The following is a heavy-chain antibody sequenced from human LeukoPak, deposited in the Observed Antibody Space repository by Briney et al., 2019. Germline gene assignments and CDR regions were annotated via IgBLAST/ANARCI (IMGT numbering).Heavy chain of an antibody. D-gene: IGHD3-10*01. Sequence: SETLSLTCTVSGGSISSYYWSWIRQPPGKGLEWIGYIYSSGSTNYNPSLKSRVTISVDTSKNQFSLKLRSVTAADTAVYYCARDVFRGEPPAFDIWGQGTMVTVSS. J-gene: IGHJ3*02. CDR2: IYSSGST. CDR3: ARDVFRGEPPAFDI. V-gene: IGHV4-59*01. CDR1: GGSISSYY.